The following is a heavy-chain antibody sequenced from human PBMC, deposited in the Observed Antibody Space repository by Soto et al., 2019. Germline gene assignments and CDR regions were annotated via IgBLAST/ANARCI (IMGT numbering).Heavy chain of an antibody. CDR2: ISSSSSYI. CDR1: GFTFTSYS. V-gene: IGHV3-21*01. Sequence: GGSLRLSCAASGFTFTSYSMNWVRQAPGKGLEWVSSISSSSSYIYYADSVKSLFTISRDNAKNSLYLQMNSLRAEDTAVYYCATRADVYYYYGMDVWGQGTTVTVSS. J-gene: IGHJ6*01. CDR3: ATRADVYYYYGMDV.